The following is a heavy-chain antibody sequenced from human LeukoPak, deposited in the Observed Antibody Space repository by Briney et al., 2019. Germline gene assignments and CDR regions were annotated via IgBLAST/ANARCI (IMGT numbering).Heavy chain of an antibody. V-gene: IGHV3-23*01. CDR3: ARTLGGMIDY. Sequence: GGSLRLSCVASGFTFSSYALNWVRQTPGKGLEWVSTISGSGASTYYADAVRGRFTISRDNSKNTVYLQMNSLRAEDTAVYYCARTLGGMIDYWGQGTLVIVSS. D-gene: IGHD1-26*01. CDR2: ISGSGAST. J-gene: IGHJ4*02. CDR1: GFTFSSYA.